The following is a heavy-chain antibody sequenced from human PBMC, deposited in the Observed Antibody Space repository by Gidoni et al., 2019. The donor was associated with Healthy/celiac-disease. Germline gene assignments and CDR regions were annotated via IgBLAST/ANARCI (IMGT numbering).Heavy chain of an antibody. V-gene: IGHV1-46*01. J-gene: IGHJ4*02. CDR2: INPSGGST. CDR1: GYTFTSYY. D-gene: IGHD3-10*01. CDR3: ARDWGKYYYGSGSYNY. Sequence: QVQLVQSGAEVKKPGASVKVSCKASGYTFTSYYMHWVRQAPGQGLEWMGIINPSGGSTSYAQKFQGRVTMTRDTSTSTVYMELSSLRSEDTAVYYCARDWGKYYYGSGSYNYWGQGTLVTVSS.